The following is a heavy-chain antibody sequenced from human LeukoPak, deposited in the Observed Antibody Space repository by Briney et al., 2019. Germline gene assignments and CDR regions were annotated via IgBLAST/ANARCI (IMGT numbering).Heavy chain of an antibody. CDR1: GGSISSYY. CDR3: ARSRGSDGSGNY. J-gene: IGHJ4*02. Sequence: SETLSLTCTVSGGSISSYYWSWIRQPPGKGLEWIGYIYDNGRTTYNPSLKSRLNVSVDTSKNQISLRLSSVTAADTAVYYCARSRGSDGSGNYWGQGTLVTVSS. V-gene: IGHV4-59*01. CDR2: IYDNGRT. D-gene: IGHD3-10*01.